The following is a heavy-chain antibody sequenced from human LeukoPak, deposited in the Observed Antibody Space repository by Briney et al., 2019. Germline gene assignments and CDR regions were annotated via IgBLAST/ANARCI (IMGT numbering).Heavy chain of an antibody. CDR2: ISYDGSNK. J-gene: IGHJ4*02. CDR1: GFTFSSYA. V-gene: IGHV3-30*04. Sequence: PGGSLRLSCAASGFTFSSYAMHWVRQAPGKGLEWVAVISYDGSNKYYADSVKGRFTISRDNSKNTLYLQMNSLRAEDTAAYYCARTKTYYYDSSGYYPFDYWGQGTLVTVSS. D-gene: IGHD3-22*01. CDR3: ARTKTYYYDSSGYYPFDY.